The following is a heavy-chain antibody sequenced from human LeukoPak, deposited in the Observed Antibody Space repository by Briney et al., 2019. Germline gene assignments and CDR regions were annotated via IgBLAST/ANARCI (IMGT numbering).Heavy chain of an antibody. J-gene: IGHJ4*02. V-gene: IGHV3-21*01. CDR1: GFTFSSYS. CDR3: ARDDYGGIDY. Sequence: GRSLRLSCAASGFTFSSYSMNWVRQAPGKGLEWVSSISSSSSYIYYADSVKGRFTISRDNAKNPLYLQMNSLRAEDTAVYYCARDDYGGIDYWGQGTLVTVSS. CDR2: ISSSSSYI. D-gene: IGHD4-17*01.